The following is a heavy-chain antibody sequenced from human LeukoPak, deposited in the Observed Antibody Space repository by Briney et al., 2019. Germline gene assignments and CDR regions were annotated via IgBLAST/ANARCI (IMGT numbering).Heavy chain of an antibody. CDR1: GYTFTSYD. CDR2: MNPNSGNT. D-gene: IGHD3-22*01. Sequence: ASVKVSCKASGYTFTSYDINWVRQATGQGLEWMGWMNPNSGNTGYAQKFQGRVTITRNTSISTAYMELSSLRSEDTAVYYCARVTRPVVVVSPYFDYWGQGTLVTVSS. V-gene: IGHV1-8*03. CDR3: ARVTRPVVVVSPYFDY. J-gene: IGHJ4*02.